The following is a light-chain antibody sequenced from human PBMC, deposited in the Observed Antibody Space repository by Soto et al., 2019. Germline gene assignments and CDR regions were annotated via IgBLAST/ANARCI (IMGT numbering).Light chain of an antibody. J-gene: IGLJ1*01. CDR2: DVS. Sequence: QSALTQPASVSGSPGQSITISCTGTSSDVYGYNYVSWYQQHPGKAPKLMIYDVSNRPSGVSNRFSGSKSGNTASLTISGLQAEDEADYYCSSYTSSSTLLYVFGTGTKVTVL. CDR1: SSDVYGYNY. CDR3: SSYTSSSTLLYV. V-gene: IGLV2-14*01.